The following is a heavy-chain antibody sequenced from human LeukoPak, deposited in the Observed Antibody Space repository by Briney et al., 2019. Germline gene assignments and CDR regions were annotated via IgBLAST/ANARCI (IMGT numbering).Heavy chain of an antibody. CDR1: GFTFSSYA. CDR3: AKVHRTGLGKYYFDY. Sequence: HAGGSLRLSCAASGFTFSSYAMSWVRQAPGKGLEWVSAISGSGGSTYYADSVKGRFTISRDNSKNTLYLQMNSLRAEDTAVYYCAKVHRTGLGKYYFDYWGQGTLVTVSS. V-gene: IGHV3-23*01. D-gene: IGHD7-27*01. CDR2: ISGSGGST. J-gene: IGHJ4*02.